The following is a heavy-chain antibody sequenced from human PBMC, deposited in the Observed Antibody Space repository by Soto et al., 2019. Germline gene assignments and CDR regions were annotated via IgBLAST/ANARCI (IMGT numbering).Heavy chain of an antibody. Sequence: QVQLVQSGAEVKKPGSSVKVSCKASGGTFSSYAISWVRQAPGQGLEWMGGIIPIVGTANYAQKFQGRVTITGDESTSTAYMELSSRRSEDTAVYYCASPDRGGSYYYYGMDVWGQGTTVTVSS. J-gene: IGHJ6*02. D-gene: IGHD3-10*01. CDR2: IIPIVGTA. V-gene: IGHV1-69*01. CDR3: ASPDRGGSYYYYGMDV. CDR1: GGTFSSYA.